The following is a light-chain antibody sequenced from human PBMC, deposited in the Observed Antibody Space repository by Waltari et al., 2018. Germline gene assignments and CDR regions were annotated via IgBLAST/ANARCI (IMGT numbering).Light chain of an antibody. CDR2: RNH. V-gene: IGLV1-47*01. J-gene: IGLJ1*01. CDR3: AAWDDSLNAFYV. CDR1: SSTIRRNY. Sequence: QSVLTQPPSASGTPGQRVTISCSGSSSTIRRNYVYWYQQLPGTAPRLLIYRNHQRPSGVPDRFSGSKSGTSASLAISGLRSEDEADYYCAAWDDSLNAFYVFGIGTKVTVL.